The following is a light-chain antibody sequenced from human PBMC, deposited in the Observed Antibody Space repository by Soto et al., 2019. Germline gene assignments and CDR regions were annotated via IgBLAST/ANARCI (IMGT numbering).Light chain of an antibody. CDR3: QQSYSTPQT. Sequence: IQMTQSPFSLAASLFDGVGVTCRASKSISSYLNWYQQKPGKAPKLLIYAASSLQSGVPSRFSGSGSGTDFTLTISSLQPEDFATYYCQQSYSTPQTFGQGTKVDI. CDR1: KSISSY. J-gene: IGKJ1*01. CDR2: AAS. V-gene: IGKV1-39*01.